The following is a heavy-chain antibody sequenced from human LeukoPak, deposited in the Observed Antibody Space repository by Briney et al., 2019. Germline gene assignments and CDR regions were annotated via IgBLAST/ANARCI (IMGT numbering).Heavy chain of an antibody. Sequence: SETLSLTCTVSGGSISNYYWSWIRQPPGKGLEWIGYIYYSGSTNYNPSLKSRVTISVDTSKNQFSLKLSSVTAADTAVYYCARGPVLWSPWGQGTLVTVSS. J-gene: IGHJ5*02. CDR3: ARGPVLWSP. D-gene: IGHD2-21*01. V-gene: IGHV4-59*08. CDR1: GGSISNYY. CDR2: IYYSGST.